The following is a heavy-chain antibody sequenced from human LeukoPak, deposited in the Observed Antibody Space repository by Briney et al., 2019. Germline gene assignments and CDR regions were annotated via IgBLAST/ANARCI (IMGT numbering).Heavy chain of an antibody. CDR3: AKQWLRNAFDI. V-gene: IGHV4-30-4*08. J-gene: IGHJ3*02. Sequence: SQTLSLTCTVSGGSISSGDYYWSWLRQPPGKGLEWIGYIYYSGSTYYNPSLKSRVTISVDTSKNQFSLKLTSVTAADTAVYYCAKQWLRNAFDIWGQGTMVTVSS. CDR1: GGSISSGDYY. D-gene: IGHD3-22*01. CDR2: IYYSGST.